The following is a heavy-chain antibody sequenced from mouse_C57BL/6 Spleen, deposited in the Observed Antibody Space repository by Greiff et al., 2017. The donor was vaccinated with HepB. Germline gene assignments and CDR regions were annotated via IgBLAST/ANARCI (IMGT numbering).Heavy chain of an antibody. CDR3: ARGIYYDYLYYAMDY. J-gene: IGHJ4*01. D-gene: IGHD2-4*01. CDR1: GFTFSDYG. CDR2: ISSGSSTI. V-gene: IGHV5-17*01. Sequence: EVKVVESGGGLVKPGGSLKLSCAASGFTFSDYGMHWVRQAPEKGLEWVAYISSGSSTIYYADTVKGRFTISRDNAKNTLFLQMTSLRSEDTAMYYCARGIYYDYLYYAMDYWGQGTSVTVSS.